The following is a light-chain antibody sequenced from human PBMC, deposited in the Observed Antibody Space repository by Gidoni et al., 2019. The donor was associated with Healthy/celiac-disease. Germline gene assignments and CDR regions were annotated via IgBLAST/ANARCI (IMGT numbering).Light chain of an antibody. V-gene: IGKV1-39*01. CDR2: AAS. CDR1: QSSSSY. J-gene: IGKJ3*01. Sequence: IQLTQSPSSLSASVGDRVTSTCRASQSSSSYLNWYQQKPGKAPKLLIYAASSLQSGVPARCSGSGSGTDFTLTISSLQPEDFATYYCQQSYSTPFTFGPGTKVDIK. CDR3: QQSYSTPFT.